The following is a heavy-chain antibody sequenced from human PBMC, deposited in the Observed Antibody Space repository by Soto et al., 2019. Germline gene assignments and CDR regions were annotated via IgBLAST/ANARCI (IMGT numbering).Heavy chain of an antibody. J-gene: IGHJ6*02. CDR3: ARDVGSYYAMDV. CDR2: INPSGGST. Sequence: AASVKVSCKASGYTFTNYYMHWVRQAPGQGLEWMGVINPSGGSTRYAQRFQGRVTMTRDTSTSTVYMQLSSLRSEDTAVYYCARDVGSYYAMDVWGQGTTVTVSS. V-gene: IGHV1-46*01. CDR1: GYTFTNYY. D-gene: IGHD2-15*01.